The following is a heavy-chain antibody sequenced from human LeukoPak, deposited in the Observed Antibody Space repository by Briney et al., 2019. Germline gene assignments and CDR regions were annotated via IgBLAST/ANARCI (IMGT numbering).Heavy chain of an antibody. CDR3: AKNSSGGYSGY. CDR1: GYTFTSSG. J-gene: IGHJ4*02. D-gene: IGHD6-19*01. Sequence: ASVKVSCKASGYTFTSSGISWVRQAPGQGLKWMGWISTYTGYSKYAQNLQGRVTMTADTSTSTAYMELSSLRSDDTAVYYCAKNSSGGYSGYWGQGTLVTVSS. CDR2: ISTYTGYS. V-gene: IGHV1-18*01.